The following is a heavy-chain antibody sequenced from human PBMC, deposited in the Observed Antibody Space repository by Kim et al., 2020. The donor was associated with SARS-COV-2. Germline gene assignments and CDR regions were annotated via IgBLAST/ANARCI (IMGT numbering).Heavy chain of an antibody. CDR1: GYTFTSQS. CDR2: IDTNTGTP. Sequence: ASVKVSCKASGYTFTSQSINWVRQAPGQGLEWMGWIDTNTGTPSYAQGFTGRFVFSLDTSVATAYLEIAGLKAEDTAVYYCARGTYLSGIYYVSYFHPWG. CDR3: ARGTYLSGIYYVSYFHP. D-gene: IGHD3-10*02. V-gene: IGHV7-4-1*01. J-gene: IGHJ1*01.